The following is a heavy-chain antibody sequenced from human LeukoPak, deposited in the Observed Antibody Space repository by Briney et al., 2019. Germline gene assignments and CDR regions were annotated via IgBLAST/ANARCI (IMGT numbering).Heavy chain of an antibody. Sequence: GGSLRLSCAASGFTFSIYAFHWVRQAPGKGLEWVAFISEDAGSNKYYADSVKGRFTISRDNSRNTLYLQVNSLRSEDTAVYYCARGLRLLFIQLWLRYYYYYMDVWGKGTTVTVSS. V-gene: IGHV3-30-3*01. J-gene: IGHJ6*03. CDR3: ARGLRLLFIQLWLRYYYYYMDV. CDR2: ISEDAGSNK. D-gene: IGHD5-18*01. CDR1: GFTFSIYA.